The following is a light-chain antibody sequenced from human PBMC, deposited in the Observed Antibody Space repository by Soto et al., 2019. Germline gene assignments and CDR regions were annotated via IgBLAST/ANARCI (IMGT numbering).Light chain of an antibody. CDR3: SLYTSENTYV. CDR1: RSDIGSYNY. V-gene: IGLV2-14*01. CDR2: GVS. J-gene: IGLJ1*01. Sequence: QSVLTQPASVSGSPGQSITISCSGTRSDIGSYNYVAWYQQFPGKTPKILIYGVSNRPSGVPDRFSGSKSGNTASLTISGLQAADEADYYCSLYTSENTYVFGTGTKVTVL.